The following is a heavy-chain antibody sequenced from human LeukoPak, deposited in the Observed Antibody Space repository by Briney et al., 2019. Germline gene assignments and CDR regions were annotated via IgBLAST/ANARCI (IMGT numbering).Heavy chain of an antibody. CDR2: IIPIFGTA. CDR3: ARGRLEWQPQVYYMDV. J-gene: IGHJ6*03. D-gene: IGHD3-3*01. V-gene: IGHV1-69*13. CDR1: GGTFSSYA. Sequence: SVKVSCKASGGTFSSYAISWVRQAPGQGLEWMGGIIPIFGTANYAQKFQGRVTITADESTSTAYMELSSLRSEDTAVYYCARGRLEWQPQVYYMDVWGQGTTVTVSS.